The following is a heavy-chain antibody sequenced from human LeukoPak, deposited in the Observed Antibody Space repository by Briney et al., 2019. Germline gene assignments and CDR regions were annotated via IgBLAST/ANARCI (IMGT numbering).Heavy chain of an antibody. Sequence: GGSLRLSCAASGFTFSSYAMSWVRQAPGKGLEWVSAISGSGGSTYYADSVKGRFTISRDNSKNTLYLQMNSLRAEDTAVYYCARLGELSFYPPPRYWGQGTLVTASS. CDR3: ARLGELSFYPPPRY. CDR1: GFTFSSYA. J-gene: IGHJ4*02. V-gene: IGHV3-23*01. CDR2: ISGSGGST. D-gene: IGHD3-16*02.